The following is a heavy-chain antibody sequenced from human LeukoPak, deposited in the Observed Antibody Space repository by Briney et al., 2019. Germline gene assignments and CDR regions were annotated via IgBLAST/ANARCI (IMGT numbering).Heavy chain of an antibody. Sequence: GGSLTLSCAASGFTVRRNYMSWVRQAPGKGLEWLSIIYNGGNTVYADSVKGRFTISSDDSKNTLHLQMISLRGEDTAVYYCARHQQEASAGKYYLDYWGQGALVTVSS. V-gene: IGHV3-53*01. J-gene: IGHJ4*02. CDR3: ARHQQEASAGKYYLDY. CDR2: IYNGGNT. D-gene: IGHD6-13*01. CDR1: GFTVRRNY.